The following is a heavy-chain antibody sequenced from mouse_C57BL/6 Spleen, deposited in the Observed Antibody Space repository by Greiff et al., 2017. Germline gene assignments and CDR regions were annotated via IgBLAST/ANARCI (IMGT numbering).Heavy chain of an antibody. V-gene: IGHV1-26*01. Sequence: VQLQQSGPELVKPGASVKISCKAYGYTFTDYYMNWVKQSHGKSLEWIGDINPNNGGTSYNQKFKGKATLTVDKSSSTAYMELRSLTSEDSAVYYCASRDYDYYFDYWGQGTTLIVSS. CDR3: ASRDYDYYFDY. CDR2: INPNNGGT. J-gene: IGHJ2*01. D-gene: IGHD2-4*01. CDR1: GYTFTDYY.